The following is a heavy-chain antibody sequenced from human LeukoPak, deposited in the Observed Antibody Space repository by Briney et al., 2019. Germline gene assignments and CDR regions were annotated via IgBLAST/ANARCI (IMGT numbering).Heavy chain of an antibody. CDR1: GGSITSSSYY. CDR3: ARQGGFPSGEVDY. V-gene: IGHV4-39*01. J-gene: IGHJ4*02. Sequence: PSETLSLTCTVSGGSITSSSYYWGWIRQPPGMGLEWIGTIYYSGSTYYNPSLKSRVTISVDTSKNQFSLKLSSVTAADTAVYYCARQGGFPSGEVDYWGQGTLVTVSS. D-gene: IGHD3-16*01. CDR2: IYYSGST.